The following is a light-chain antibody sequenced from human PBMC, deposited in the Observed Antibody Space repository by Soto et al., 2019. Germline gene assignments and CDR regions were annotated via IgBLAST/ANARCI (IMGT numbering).Light chain of an antibody. CDR3: LQDFKYPRT. V-gene: IGKV1-5*01. J-gene: IGKJ1*01. Sequence: EIRMTHSRSTLSASVEDRVTITCRASQSISSWLAWYQQKPGKAPKLLIYEASTLQSGVPSRFSGSYSGTDFTLTIGSLQPEDFATYYCLQDFKYPRTFGQGTKVDIK. CDR2: EAS. CDR1: QSISSW.